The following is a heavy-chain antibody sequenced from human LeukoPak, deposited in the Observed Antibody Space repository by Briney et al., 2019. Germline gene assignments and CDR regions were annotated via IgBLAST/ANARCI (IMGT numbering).Heavy chain of an antibody. CDR3: ASCSYYYFYMDV. J-gene: IGHJ6*03. CDR2: IYYSGST. Sequence: SETLSLTCTVSGGSISSSDYYWGWIRQPPGKGLEWIGSIYYSGSTYYNPSPKSRVTISVDTSKNQFSLKLSSVTAADTAVYFCASCSYYYFYMDVWGKGPRSPSP. CDR1: GGSISSSDYY. D-gene: IGHD2-21*01. V-gene: IGHV4-39*01.